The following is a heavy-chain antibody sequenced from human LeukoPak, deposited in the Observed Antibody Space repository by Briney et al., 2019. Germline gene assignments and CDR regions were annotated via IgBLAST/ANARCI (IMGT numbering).Heavy chain of an antibody. CDR2: IYYSGST. V-gene: IGHV4-61*01. CDR1: GGSVSSGSYY. CDR3: ARGPAWYFNY. Sequence: SETLSLTCTVSGGSVSSGSYYWSWIRQPPGKGLEWIGYIYYSGSTNYNPSLKGRVTISEDTSKNQVSLKLSSVTAADTAIYYCARGPAWYFNYWGQGTLVTVSS. J-gene: IGHJ4*02.